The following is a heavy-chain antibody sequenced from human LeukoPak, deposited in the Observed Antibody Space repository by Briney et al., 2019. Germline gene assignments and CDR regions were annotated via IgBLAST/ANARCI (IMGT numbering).Heavy chain of an antibody. Sequence: GGSLRLSCAASGFSFSSYAMHWVRQAPGKGLECVSAISTNGGNTHYANSVKGRFTISRDNSKNTLYLQMGSLRAEDMAVYYXAREGYLXNNRNYVDYWGQGTLVTVSS. J-gene: IGHJ4*02. CDR1: GFSFSSYA. CDR2: ISTNGGNT. V-gene: IGHV3-64*01. D-gene: IGHD1-14*01. CDR3: AREGYLXNNRNYVDY.